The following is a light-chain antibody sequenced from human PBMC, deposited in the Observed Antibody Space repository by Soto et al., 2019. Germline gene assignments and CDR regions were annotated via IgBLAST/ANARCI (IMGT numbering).Light chain of an antibody. CDR1: QSVSSSY. CDR2: DAS. J-gene: IGKJ5*01. CDR3: QEYGSSPPIT. Sequence: MVLTQSPATLSLSPGERATLSCVAIQSVSSSYLAWYQQKPGLAPRLLIYDASSRATGMPDRFSGSGSGTDFNHTISRLEPENFAVYDCQEYGSSPPITFGLGTRLEIK. V-gene: IGKV3D-20*01.